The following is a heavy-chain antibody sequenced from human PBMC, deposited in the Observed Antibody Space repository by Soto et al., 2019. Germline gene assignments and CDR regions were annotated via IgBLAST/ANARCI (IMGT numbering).Heavy chain of an antibody. CDR1: GFTFTSSA. Sequence: SVKVSCKASGFTFTSSAVQWVRQARGQRLEWIGWIVVGSGNTNYAQKFQERVTITRDMSTSTAYMELNSLRAEDTAVYYCAREGDFWSGYKNYYFDYWGQRTLVTVSS. CDR2: IVVGSGNT. J-gene: IGHJ4*02. D-gene: IGHD3-3*01. V-gene: IGHV1-58*01. CDR3: AREGDFWSGYKNYYFDY.